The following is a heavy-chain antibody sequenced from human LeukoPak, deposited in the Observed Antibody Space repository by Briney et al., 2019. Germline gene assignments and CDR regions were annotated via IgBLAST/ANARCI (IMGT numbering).Heavy chain of an antibody. D-gene: IGHD3-22*01. CDR1: GITLSNYG. V-gene: IGHV3-23*01. CDR2: ISGSGGST. Sequence: GGSLRLSCAVSGITLSNYGMSWVRQAPGKGLEWVAGISGSGGSTSYADSVKGRFTISRDNPRNTLYLQMNSLRAEDMAVYFCAKRGVVIRVILVGFHKEAYYFDSWGQGALVTVSS. CDR3: AKRGVVIRVILVGFHKEAYYFDS. J-gene: IGHJ4*02.